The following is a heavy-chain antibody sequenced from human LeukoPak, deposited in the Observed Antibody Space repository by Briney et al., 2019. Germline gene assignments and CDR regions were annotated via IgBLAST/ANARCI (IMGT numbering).Heavy chain of an antibody. D-gene: IGHD6-19*01. CDR2: IYYSGNT. J-gene: IGHJ4*02. Sequence: PSETLSLTCTVSGGSISSGTYYWVWIRQPPGKGLEWIGSIYYSGNTYYNPSLKSRVTISVYTAKNQFSLKLSSVTAADTAVYYCARLHVRPVAPPDLDYWGQGTLVTVSS. CDR3: ARLHVRPVAPPDLDY. V-gene: IGHV4-39*01. CDR1: GGSISSGTYY.